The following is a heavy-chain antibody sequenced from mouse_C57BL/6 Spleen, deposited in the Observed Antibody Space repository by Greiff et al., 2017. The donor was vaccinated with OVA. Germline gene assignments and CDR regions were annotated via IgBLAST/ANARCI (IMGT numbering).Heavy chain of an antibody. CDR2: IYPGDGDT. CDR1: GYAFSSSW. D-gene: IGHD3-2*01. J-gene: IGHJ4*01. Sequence: VQLQQSGPELVKPGASVKISCKASGYAFSSSWMNWVKQRPGKGLEWIGRIYPGDGDTNYNGKFQGKATLTADQSSSTAYMQLSSLTSEDSAVYFCARSRQPYYAMDDWGQGTSVTVSS. V-gene: IGHV1-82*01. CDR3: ARSRQPYYAMDD.